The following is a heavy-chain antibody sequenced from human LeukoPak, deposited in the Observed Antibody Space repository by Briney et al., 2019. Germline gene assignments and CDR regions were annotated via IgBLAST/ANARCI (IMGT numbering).Heavy chain of an antibody. Sequence: GGSLRLSCAASGFTFNSYAMSWVRQAPGKGLEWVSAISGSGGSTYYADSVKGRFTISRDNSKNTLYLQMNSLRAEDTAVYYCAKDLVATIDYDYWGQGTLVTVSS. CDR1: GFTFNSYA. CDR2: ISGSGGST. CDR3: AKDLVATIDYDY. V-gene: IGHV3-23*01. J-gene: IGHJ4*02. D-gene: IGHD5-12*01.